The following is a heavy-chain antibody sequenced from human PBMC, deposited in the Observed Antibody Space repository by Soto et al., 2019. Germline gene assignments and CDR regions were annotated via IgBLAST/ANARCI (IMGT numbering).Heavy chain of an antibody. J-gene: IGHJ4*02. CDR1: GGSISSSSYH. V-gene: IGHV4-39*01. Sequence: PSETLSLTCTVSGGSISSSSYHWGWIRQPPGKGLEWIGSIYYSGSTYYNPSLKSRVTISVDTSKNQFSLKLSSVTAADTAVYYCARGSLTIFGVVICDYWGQGTLVTVSS. CDR2: IYYSGST. CDR3: ARGSLTIFGVVICDY. D-gene: IGHD3-3*01.